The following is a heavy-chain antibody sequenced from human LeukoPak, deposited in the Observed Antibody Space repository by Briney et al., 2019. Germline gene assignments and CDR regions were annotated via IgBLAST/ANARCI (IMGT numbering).Heavy chain of an antibody. D-gene: IGHD3-22*01. V-gene: IGHV3-23*01. CDR2: ISGSGGST. CDR1: GFTFSSYA. Sequence: PGGSLRLSCAASGFTFSSYAMSWVRQAPGKGLEWVSAISGSGGSTYYADSVKGRFTISRDNSKNTLYLQMNSLRAEDTAVYYCARPDYYDSSGYITPLDYWGQGTLVTVSS. CDR3: ARPDYYDSSGYITPLDY. J-gene: IGHJ4*02.